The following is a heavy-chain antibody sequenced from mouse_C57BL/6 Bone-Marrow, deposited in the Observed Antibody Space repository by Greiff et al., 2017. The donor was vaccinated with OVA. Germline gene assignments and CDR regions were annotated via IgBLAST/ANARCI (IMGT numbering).Heavy chain of an antibody. J-gene: IGHJ3*01. CDR1: GYTFTSYW. CDR2: IDPSDSET. Sequence: QVQLQQPGAELVRPGSSVKLSCKASGYTFTSYWMHWVKQRPIQGLEWIGNIDPSDSETHYNQKFKDKATLTVDKSSSTAYMQLSSLTSEDSAVYYCARYSYGSPWFAYWGQGTLVTVSA. CDR3: ARYSYGSPWFAY. D-gene: IGHD1-1*01. V-gene: IGHV1-52*01.